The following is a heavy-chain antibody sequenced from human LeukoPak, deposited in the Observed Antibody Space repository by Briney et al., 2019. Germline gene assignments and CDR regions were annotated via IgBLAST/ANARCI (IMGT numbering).Heavy chain of an antibody. J-gene: IGHJ2*01. D-gene: IGHD3-10*01. CDR3: AKGLVWFGGWYSDL. Sequence: GGSLRLSCAASGFTFSSYSMNWVRQAPGKGLEWVSAISGSGGSTYYADSVKGRFTISRDNSKNTLYLQMNSLRAEDTAVYYCAKGLVWFGGWYSDLWGRGTLVTVSS. CDR2: ISGSGGST. CDR1: GFTFSSYS. V-gene: IGHV3-23*01.